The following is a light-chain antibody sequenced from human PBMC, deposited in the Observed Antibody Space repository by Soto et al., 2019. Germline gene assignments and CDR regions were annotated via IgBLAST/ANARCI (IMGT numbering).Light chain of an antibody. CDR2: DAS. Sequence: GDRVIITCRASQSISIWLAWYQQKPGKAPNLLIYDASSLESGVPSRFSGSGSGTEFTLTISSLQPDDFATYYCQQYYSSWTFGQGTKVEIK. V-gene: IGKV1-5*01. J-gene: IGKJ1*01. CDR1: QSISIW. CDR3: QQYYSSWT.